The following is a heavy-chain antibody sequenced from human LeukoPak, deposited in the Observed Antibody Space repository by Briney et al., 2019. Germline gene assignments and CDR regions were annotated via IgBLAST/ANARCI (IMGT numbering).Heavy chain of an antibody. D-gene: IGHD1-26*01. CDR2: INHSGST. CDR3: ARGHTGATPFDY. J-gene: IGHJ4*02. Sequence: SETLSLTCAVYGGSFSGYYWSWIRQPPGKGLEWIGEINHSGSTNYNPSLKSRVTISVDTSKNQFSLKLSSVTAADTAVYYCARGHTGATPFDYWGQGTLVTVFS. CDR1: GGSFSGYY. V-gene: IGHV4-34*01.